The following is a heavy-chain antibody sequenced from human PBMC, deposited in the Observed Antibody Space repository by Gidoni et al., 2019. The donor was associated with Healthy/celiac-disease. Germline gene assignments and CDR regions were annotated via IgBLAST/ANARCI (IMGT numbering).Heavy chain of an antibody. CDR3: ASLYCSSTSCYIYGMDV. D-gene: IGHD2-2*02. V-gene: IGHV4-59*01. CDR1: GGSISSYY. CDR2: IYYSGST. Sequence: QVQLQESGQGLVKPSETLSLTCTVAGGSISSYYWSWIRQPPGKGLEWIGYIYYSGSTNYNPSLKSRVTISVDTSKNQFSLKLSSVTAADTAVYYCASLYCSSTSCYIYGMDVWGQGTTVTVSS. J-gene: IGHJ6*02.